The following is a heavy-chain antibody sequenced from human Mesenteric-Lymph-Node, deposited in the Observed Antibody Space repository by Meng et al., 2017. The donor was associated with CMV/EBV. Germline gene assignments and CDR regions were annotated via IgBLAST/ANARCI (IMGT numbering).Heavy chain of an antibody. CDR2: ISSSSSYI. J-gene: IGHJ4*02. Sequence: GGSLRLSCAASGFTFDDYAMHWVRQAPGKGLEWVSSISSSSSYIYYADSVKGRFTISRDNAKNSLYLQMNSLRAEDTAVYYCARDVRAVVTPRHFDYWGQGTLVTVSS. CDR3: ARDVRAVVTPRHFDY. CDR1: GFTFDDYA. V-gene: IGHV3-21*01. D-gene: IGHD4-23*01.